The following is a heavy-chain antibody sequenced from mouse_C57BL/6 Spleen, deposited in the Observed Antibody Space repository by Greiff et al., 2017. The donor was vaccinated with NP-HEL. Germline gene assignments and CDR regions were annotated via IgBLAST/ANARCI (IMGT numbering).Heavy chain of an antibody. CDR3: TRDAVYGYDVYFDY. CDR2: ISSGGDYI. D-gene: IGHD2-2*01. Sequence: EVKLMESGEGLVKPGGSLKLSCAASGFTFSSYAMSWVRQTPEKRLEWVAYISSGGDYIYYADTVKGRFTISRDNARNNLYLQMSSLKSEDTAMYYCTRDAVYGYDVYFDYWGQGTTLTVSS. CDR1: GFTFSSYA. J-gene: IGHJ2*01. V-gene: IGHV5-9-1*02.